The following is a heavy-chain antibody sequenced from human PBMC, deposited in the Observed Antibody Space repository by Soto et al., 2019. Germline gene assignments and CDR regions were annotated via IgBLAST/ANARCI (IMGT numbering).Heavy chain of an antibody. CDR3: AEDGGSYNWNDGLGHGFDY. Sequence: EVQLLESGGCLVQPGGSLRLSCAASGFTFSSNAMSWVRQAPGKGLEWVSPISGSGGSTYYADSVKGRFTISRDNSKNTLYLQMNSLRAEETAVYYCAEDGGSYNWNDGLGHGFDYWGQGTLVTVSS. D-gene: IGHD1-20*01. CDR2: ISGSGGST. CDR1: GFTFSSNA. V-gene: IGHV3-23*01. J-gene: IGHJ4*02.